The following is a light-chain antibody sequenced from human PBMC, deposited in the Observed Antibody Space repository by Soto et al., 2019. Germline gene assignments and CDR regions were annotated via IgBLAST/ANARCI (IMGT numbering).Light chain of an antibody. CDR3: QQYYTPPPT. CDR1: QSVLYSSNNKNF. V-gene: IGKV4-1*01. CDR2: WAS. Sequence: DIVMTQSPDSLAVSLGERATINCKSSQSVLYSSNNKNFLAWYQQKPRQPPKLLIYWASTRESGVPDRCSGSGSATDFTLTISSLQAEDVAVYYCQQYYTPPPTFGQGTELEIK. J-gene: IGKJ2*01.